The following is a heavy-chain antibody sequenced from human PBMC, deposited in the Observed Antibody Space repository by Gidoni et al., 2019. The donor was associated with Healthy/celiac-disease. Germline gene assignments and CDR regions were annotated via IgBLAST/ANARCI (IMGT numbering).Heavy chain of an antibody. D-gene: IGHD6-13*01. CDR2: ISWDGGST. Sequence: DVQLVASGGVVVQPGGSLRLSCAASGFTFDEYTMHWVRQAPGKGLEWVSLISWDGGSTYYADSVKGRFTISRDNSKNSLYLQMNRLRTEDTALYYCEGIAAAGTDGMDVWGQGTTVTVSS. J-gene: IGHJ6*02. V-gene: IGHV3-43*01. CDR3: EGIAAAGTDGMDV. CDR1: GFTFDEYT.